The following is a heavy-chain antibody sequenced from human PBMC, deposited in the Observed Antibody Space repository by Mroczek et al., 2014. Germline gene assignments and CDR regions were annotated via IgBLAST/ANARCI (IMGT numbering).Heavy chain of an antibody. J-gene: IGHJ3*02. CDR2: IYTSGST. V-gene: IGHV4-61*02. Sequence: QVQLQESGPGLVKPSQTLSLTCTVSGGSISSGSYYWSWIRQPAGKGLEWIGRIYTSGSTNYNPSLKSRVTISVDTSKNQFSLKLSSVTAADTAVYYCARGNNWNDGARVFAFDIVGPRDNGHRLF. D-gene: IGHD1-20*01. CDR3: ARGNNWNDGARVFAFDI. CDR1: GGSISSGSYY.